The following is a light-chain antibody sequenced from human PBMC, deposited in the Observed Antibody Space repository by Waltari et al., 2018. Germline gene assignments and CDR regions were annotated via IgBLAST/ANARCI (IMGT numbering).Light chain of an antibody. CDR2: HSS. J-gene: IGLJ1*01. V-gene: IGLV2-23*01. CDR1: LGTSNL. Sequence: QSALTQPTSVSGPPGPSVTITCTGALGTSNLVSWYQQLPGTVPELILYHSSERPSGTSIRFSGSRSCNTASLTISGLQSEDEADYYCCSNNEGHTHVFGTGTRVTVL. CDR3: CSNNEGHTHV.